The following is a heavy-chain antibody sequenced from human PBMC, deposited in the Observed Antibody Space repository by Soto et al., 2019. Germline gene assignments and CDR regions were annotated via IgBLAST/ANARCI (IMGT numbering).Heavy chain of an antibody. D-gene: IGHD3-22*01. CDR1: GDSINSADYY. J-gene: IGHJ4*02. Sequence: SETLSLTCTVSGDSINSADYYWSWLRQPPGKGLEWIGYIYYSRSDYYNPSLGRRATITIDTSRNQFSLNLMSVAAADTAVYYCARVVQFYDSSGYSFYYFDYWGQGALVTVSS. V-gene: IGHV4-30-4*01. CDR2: IYYSRSD. CDR3: ARVVQFYDSSGYSFYYFDY.